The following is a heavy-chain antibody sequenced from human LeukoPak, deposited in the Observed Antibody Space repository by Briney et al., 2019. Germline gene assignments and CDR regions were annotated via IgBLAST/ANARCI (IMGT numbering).Heavy chain of an antibody. CDR1: GGSISSSSYY. Sequence: PSETLSLTCTVSGGSISSSSYYWGWIRQPPGKGLEWIGSIYYSGSTYYNPSLKSRVTISVDTSKNQFSLKLSSVTAADTAVYYCAREAGTTASPYNYWGQGTLVTVSS. J-gene: IGHJ4*02. V-gene: IGHV4-39*07. CDR3: AREAGTTASPYNY. CDR2: IYYSGST. D-gene: IGHD1-7*01.